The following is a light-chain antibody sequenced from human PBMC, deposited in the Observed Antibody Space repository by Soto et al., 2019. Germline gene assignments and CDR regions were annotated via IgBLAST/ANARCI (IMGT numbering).Light chain of an antibody. Sequence: DIQMTQSPSSLSASVGDRVTITCRASQRISNYLNWYQHKPGKAPRLLIYAASSLQSGVPSRFSGSGYGTDFTVTINSLQPEDFATYYCQQSYSPLDYTFGQGTKVEIK. CDR1: QRISNY. CDR3: QQSYSPLDYT. CDR2: AAS. V-gene: IGKV1-39*01. J-gene: IGKJ2*01.